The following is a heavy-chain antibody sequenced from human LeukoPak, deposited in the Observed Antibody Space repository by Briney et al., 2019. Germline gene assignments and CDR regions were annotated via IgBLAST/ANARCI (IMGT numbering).Heavy chain of an antibody. J-gene: IGHJ5*02. CDR1: NGSISSYY. V-gene: IGHV4-59*01. CDR2: ISYSGST. Sequence: SETLSLTCSVSNGSISSYYWSWIRQPPGKGLEWIGYISYSGSTNYNPSLKSRVTISVDTSKNQFSLKLNSVTAADTAVYYCARGPTAAGFDPWGQGTLVTVSS. D-gene: IGHD6-13*01. CDR3: ARGPTAAGFDP.